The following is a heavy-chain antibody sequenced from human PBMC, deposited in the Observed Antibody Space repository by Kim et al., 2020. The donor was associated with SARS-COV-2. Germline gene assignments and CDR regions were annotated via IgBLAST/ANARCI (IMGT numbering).Heavy chain of an antibody. V-gene: IGHV3-15*01. Sequence: GGSLRLSCAASGFSFNKAWKNWVRQSPGKGLEWIGRLKSKIDGGTTDYAAPVKDRFTISRDDSKNTLYLEMTGLKTEDTAVYYCTTLSYLVRGVTGGKWFDPWGQGTLVTVSS. CDR1: GFSFNKAW. D-gene: IGHD3-10*01. J-gene: IGHJ5*02. CDR2: LKSKIDGGTT. CDR3: TTLSYLVRGVTGGKWFDP.